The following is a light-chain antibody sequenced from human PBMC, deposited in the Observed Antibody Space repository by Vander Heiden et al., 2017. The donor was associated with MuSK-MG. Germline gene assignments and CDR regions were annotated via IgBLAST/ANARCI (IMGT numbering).Light chain of an antibody. CDR1: QSVFSN. J-gene: IGKJ4*01. CDR3: QQDQSWPLT. Sequence: IVMTQSPATLSVSPGDRATLSCRASQSVFSNLAWYQKKPGQAPRLLIYETSTRATGIPARFSGSGSGTEFILTISSLQSEDFAMYYCQQDQSWPLTFGGGTKVEIK. V-gene: IGKV3-15*01. CDR2: ETS.